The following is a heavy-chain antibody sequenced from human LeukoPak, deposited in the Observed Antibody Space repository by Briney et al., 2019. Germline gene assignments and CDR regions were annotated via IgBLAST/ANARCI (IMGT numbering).Heavy chain of an antibody. D-gene: IGHD2-15*01. CDR3: AKYCSGGNCYSGLY. Sequence: GGSLRLPCAASGFIFSNYAMTWVRQAPGKGLQWASTITSGGNTYYADSVKGRFTISRDNSKNTLYLQMNSLRAEDTAVYHCAKYCSGGNCYSGLYWGQGTLVTVSS. CDR2: ITSGGNT. CDR1: GFIFSNYA. V-gene: IGHV3-23*01. J-gene: IGHJ4*02.